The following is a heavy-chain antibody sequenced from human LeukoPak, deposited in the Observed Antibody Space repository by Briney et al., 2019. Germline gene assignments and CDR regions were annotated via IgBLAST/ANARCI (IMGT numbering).Heavy chain of an antibody. CDR2: IYTSGTI. CDR1: GDSISSGTYY. Sequence: SQTLSLTCTVSGDSISSGTYYWSWIRQPAGTALEWIGRIYTSGTITYNPSLKSRVTMSVDTSKNQFPLKLSSVTAADTAVYYCASASPYSYYDFWSGYLHWGQGTLVTVSS. D-gene: IGHD3-3*01. CDR3: ASASPYSYYDFWSGYLH. V-gene: IGHV4-61*02. J-gene: IGHJ4*02.